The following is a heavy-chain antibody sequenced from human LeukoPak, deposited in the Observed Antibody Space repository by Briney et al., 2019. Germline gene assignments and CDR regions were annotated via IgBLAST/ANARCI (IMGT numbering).Heavy chain of an antibody. CDR3: AKGGGSSCYSPSDY. D-gene: IGHD2-15*01. CDR1: GFTFSSYA. CDR2: ISGSGTDT. J-gene: IGHJ4*02. V-gene: IGHV3-23*01. Sequence: GGSQRLSCGGSGFTFSSYAMSWVRQAPGKGLEWVSAISGSGTDTFYANSVKGRFTISRDNPKNTLYLQMNSLRAEDTAVYYCAKGGGSSCYSPSDYWGQGTLVTVSS.